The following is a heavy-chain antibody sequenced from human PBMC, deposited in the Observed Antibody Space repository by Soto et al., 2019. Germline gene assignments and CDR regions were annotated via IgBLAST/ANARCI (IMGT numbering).Heavy chain of an antibody. CDR2: IYPGDSRT. Sequence: EVQLVQSGAEVKKPGESLKISCKGSGYSFTTYWIAWVRQMPGKGLEWMGIIYPGDSRTTYSPSFQGQVIISADKSISTAYLQWSSMKASDTAMYYCARDLDYVGNSETFDRWGQGTMVTVSS. CDR1: GYSFTTYW. V-gene: IGHV5-51*03. J-gene: IGHJ3*02. CDR3: ARDLDYVGNSETFDR. D-gene: IGHD4-17*01.